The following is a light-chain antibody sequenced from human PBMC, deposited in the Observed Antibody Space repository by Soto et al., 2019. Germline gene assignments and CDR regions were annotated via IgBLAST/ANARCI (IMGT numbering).Light chain of an antibody. Sequence: EIVLTQSPGTLSLSPGERATLSCRASQRVSSSYLAWYQQKPGQAPRLLIYGASSRATGIPDRFSGSGYGTAFTLTISRLEPEDFAVYYCQQYGSSPITFGQGTRLEI. CDR2: GAS. J-gene: IGKJ5*01. CDR3: QQYGSSPIT. V-gene: IGKV3-20*01. CDR1: QRVSSSY.